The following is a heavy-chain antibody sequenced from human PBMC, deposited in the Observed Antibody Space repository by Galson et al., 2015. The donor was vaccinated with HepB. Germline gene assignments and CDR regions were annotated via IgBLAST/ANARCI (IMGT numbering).Heavy chain of an antibody. CDR3: ARDHGSGTAYYGMDV. J-gene: IGHJ6*02. CDR1: GGSFKNGAYS. D-gene: IGHD3-10*01. V-gene: IGHV4-30-4*07. Sequence: TLSLTCTVSGGSFKNGAYSWAWIRQPPGKGLEWIGYIYYSGNTYYNPSLKSRVTISADTSKSQFSLKLSSVTAADTAVYYCARDHGSGTAYYGMDVWGQGTTVTVSS. CDR2: IYYSGNT.